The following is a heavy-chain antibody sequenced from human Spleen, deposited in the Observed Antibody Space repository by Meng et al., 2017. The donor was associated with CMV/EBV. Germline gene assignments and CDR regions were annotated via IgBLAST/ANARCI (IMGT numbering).Heavy chain of an antibody. D-gene: IGHD3-3*01. CDR1: GFTFSSYG. V-gene: IGHV3-30*02. Sequence: GESLKISCAASGFTFSSYGMHWVRQAPGKGLEWVAFIRYDGSNKYYADSVKGRFTLSRDNSNDTLYLQMNSLRAEDTAVYYCAKDYDFWSVSYFDYWGQGTLVTVSS. CDR2: IRYDGSNK. CDR3: AKDYDFWSVSYFDY. J-gene: IGHJ4*02.